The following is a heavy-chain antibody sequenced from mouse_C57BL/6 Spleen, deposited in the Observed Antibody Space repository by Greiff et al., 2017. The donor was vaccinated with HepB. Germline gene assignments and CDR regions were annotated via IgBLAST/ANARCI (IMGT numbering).Heavy chain of an antibody. J-gene: IGHJ3*01. Sequence: QVQLQQPGAELVKPGASVKLSCKASGYTFTSYWMQWVKQRPGQGLEWIGEIDPSDSYTNYNQKFKGKATLTVDTSASTAYMQLSSLTSEDSAVYYCASGLDYGRFAYWGQGTLVTVSA. CDR2: IDPSDSYT. D-gene: IGHD1-1*01. V-gene: IGHV1-50*01. CDR3: ASGLDYGRFAY. CDR1: GYTFTSYW.